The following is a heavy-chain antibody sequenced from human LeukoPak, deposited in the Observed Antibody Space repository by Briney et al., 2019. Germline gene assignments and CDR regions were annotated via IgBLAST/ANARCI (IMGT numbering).Heavy chain of an antibody. V-gene: IGHV3-74*01. J-gene: IGHJ4*02. D-gene: IGHD6-13*01. CDR1: GFTFSSYW. Sequence: GGSLRLSCAASGFTFSSYWMHWVRQAPGKGLVWVSHINTDGRSTGHADSVKGRFTISRDNAKNTLYLQMNSLRAEDTAVYYCARSSAAGPYFDYWGQGTLVTVSS. CDR3: ARSSAAGPYFDY. CDR2: INTDGRST.